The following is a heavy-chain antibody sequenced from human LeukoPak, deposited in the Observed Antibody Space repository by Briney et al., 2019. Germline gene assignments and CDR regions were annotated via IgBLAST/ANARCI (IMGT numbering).Heavy chain of an antibody. CDR3: AKGSGYDTDFDY. CDR1: GFTFSTYV. V-gene: IGHV3-23*01. CDR2: ISGSGDNT. Sequence: GGSLRLSWAASGFTFSTYVMSWVRQAPGKGLEWVSGISGSGDNTYYADSVKGRFTISRDNSKNTLYLQMNRLRAEDTAVYYCAKGSGYDTDFDYWGQGTLVSVS. D-gene: IGHD5-12*01. J-gene: IGHJ4*02.